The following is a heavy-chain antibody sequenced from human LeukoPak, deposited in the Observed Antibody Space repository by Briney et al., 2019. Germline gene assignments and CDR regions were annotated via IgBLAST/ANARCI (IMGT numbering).Heavy chain of an antibody. CDR3: ARRRDSGSLQHFDY. CDR2: MSYDEKYK. J-gene: IGHJ4*02. CDR1: GFSFSNYA. D-gene: IGHD1-26*01. V-gene: IGHV3-30*04. Sequence: PGGSLRLSCAASGFSFSNYAIHWVRQAPGKGLEWVAVMSYDEKYKIYADSVRGRFTISRDNAKNSLYLQMNSLRAEDTAVYYCARRRDSGSLQHFDYWGQGTLVTVSS.